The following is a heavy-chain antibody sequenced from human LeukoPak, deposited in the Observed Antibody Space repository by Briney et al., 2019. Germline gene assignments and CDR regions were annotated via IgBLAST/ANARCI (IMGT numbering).Heavy chain of an antibody. V-gene: IGHV3-11*01. CDR3: AKDILAAGLFFDY. CDR1: GFSFSDYY. D-gene: IGHD6-13*01. J-gene: IGHJ4*02. CDR2: ISHRVSDV. Sequence: GGSLRLSCAASGFSFSDYYMSWIRQAPGKGLEWVSYISHRVSDVQYADSVKGRFTISRDNARNSLYLQMNGLRAVDTAVYYCAKDILAAGLFFDYWGLGTLVTVSS.